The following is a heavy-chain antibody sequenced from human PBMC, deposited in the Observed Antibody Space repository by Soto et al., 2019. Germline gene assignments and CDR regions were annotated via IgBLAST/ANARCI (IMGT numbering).Heavy chain of an antibody. CDR2: ISAYNGNT. D-gene: IGHD3-3*01. V-gene: IGHV1-18*01. CDR3: ARGRIPIFGVVRGVDY. CDR1: GYTFTSYG. J-gene: IGHJ4*02. Sequence: QVQLVQSGAEVKKPGASVKVSCKASGYTFTSYGISWVRQAPGQRLEWMGWISAYNGNTNYAQKFQGRVTMTTDTSTSTAHMELRSLRSDDTAVYYCARGRIPIFGVVRGVDYWGQGTLVTASS.